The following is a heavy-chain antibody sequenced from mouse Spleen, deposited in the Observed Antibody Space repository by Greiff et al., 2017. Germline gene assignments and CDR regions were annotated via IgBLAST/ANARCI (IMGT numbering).Heavy chain of an antibody. CDR2: IDPEDGET. V-gene: IGHV14-2*01. CDR3: AREWSYGNAYAMDY. J-gene: IGHJ4*01. CDR1: GFNIKDYY. D-gene: IGHD2-1*01. Sequence: EVKLQESGAELVKPGASVKLSCTASGFNIKDYYMHWVKQRTEQGLEWIGRIDPEDGETKYAPKFQGKATITADKSSNKAYLQLSSLTSEDTAVYYCAREWSYGNAYAMDYWGQGTSVTVSS.